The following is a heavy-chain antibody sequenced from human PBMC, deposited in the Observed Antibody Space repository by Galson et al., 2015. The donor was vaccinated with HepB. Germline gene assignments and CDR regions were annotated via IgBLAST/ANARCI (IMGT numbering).Heavy chain of an antibody. Sequence: SLRLSCAASGFTFSSYGMHWVRQAPGKGLEWVAVISYDGSNKYYADSVKGRFTISRDNSKNTLYLQMNSLRAEDTAVYYCAKDGSLGGTQGMDYWGQGTLVTVSS. J-gene: IGHJ4*02. CDR3: AKDGSLGGTQGMDY. D-gene: IGHD3-10*01. CDR2: ISYDGSNK. V-gene: IGHV3-30*18. CDR1: GFTFSSYG.